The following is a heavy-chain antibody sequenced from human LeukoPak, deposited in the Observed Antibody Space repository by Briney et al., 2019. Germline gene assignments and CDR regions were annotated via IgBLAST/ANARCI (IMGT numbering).Heavy chain of an antibody. CDR3: ARGRAYYFDY. V-gene: IGHV1-8*01. CDR1: GYTLTELS. J-gene: IGHJ4*02. CDR2: MNPNSGNT. Sequence: ASVKVSCKVSGYTLTELSMHWVRQAPGQGLEWMGWMNPNSGNTGYAQKFQGRVTMTRNTSISTAYMELSSLRSEDTAVYYCARGRAYYFDYWGQGTLVTVSS.